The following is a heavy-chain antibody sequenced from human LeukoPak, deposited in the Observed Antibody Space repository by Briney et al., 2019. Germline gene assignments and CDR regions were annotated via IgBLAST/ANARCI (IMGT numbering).Heavy chain of an antibody. CDR1: GFTFSSYE. J-gene: IGHJ4*02. CDR3: ARGFRDTAMFLDY. Sequence: GGSLRLSCAASGFTFSSYEMNWVRQAPGKGLEWISAISGSSSNVYYAASVRGRFTISIDNAENSLYLQLNTMRAEDTAVYYCARGFRDTAMFLDYWGQGTLVTVSS. V-gene: IGHV3-48*03. CDR2: ISGSSSNV. D-gene: IGHD5-18*01.